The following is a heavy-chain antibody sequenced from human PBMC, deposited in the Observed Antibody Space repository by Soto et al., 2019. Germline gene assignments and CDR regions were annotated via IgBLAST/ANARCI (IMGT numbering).Heavy chain of an antibody. D-gene: IGHD3-22*01. CDR1: GYSFATYG. Sequence: QVQLVQSGAGVKKPGASVKVSCKASGYSFATYGFSWVRQAPGQGLECVGWISAHNGDTHYSQKFQGRVTLTTDTSTNTGYMELRSLTSDDTAVYFCATEPIYYNDGSGYYPLGHWGQGTLVTVSS. CDR2: ISAHNGDT. V-gene: IGHV1-18*04. CDR3: ATEPIYYNDGSGYYPLGH. J-gene: IGHJ4*02.